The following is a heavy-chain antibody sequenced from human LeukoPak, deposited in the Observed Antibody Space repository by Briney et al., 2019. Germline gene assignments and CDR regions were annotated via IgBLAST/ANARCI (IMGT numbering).Heavy chain of an antibody. D-gene: IGHD6-13*01. Sequence: SETLSLTCTVSGGSISSYYWSWIRQPPGKGLEWIGYIYYSGSTNYNPSLKSRVTISVDTSKNQFSLKLSSVTAADTAVYYCARGDSSSWYWESSYFDYWGQGTLVTVSS. J-gene: IGHJ4*02. V-gene: IGHV4-59*01. CDR2: IYYSGST. CDR3: ARGDSSSWYWESSYFDY. CDR1: GGSISSYY.